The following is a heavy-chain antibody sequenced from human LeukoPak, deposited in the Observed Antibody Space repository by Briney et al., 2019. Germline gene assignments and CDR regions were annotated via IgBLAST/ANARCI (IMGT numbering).Heavy chain of an antibody. D-gene: IGHD6-13*01. CDR1: GGSVSSGSYY. CDR3: ASPGYSSDY. Sequence: SETLSLTCTVSGGSVSSGSYYWTWIRQPPGKGLQWIGYIYYTGSTNYNPSLKSRVSISIDRSKSQFSLKLSSVTAADTAVYYCASPGYSSDYWGQGTLVTVSS. J-gene: IGHJ4*02. V-gene: IGHV4-61*01. CDR2: IYYTGST.